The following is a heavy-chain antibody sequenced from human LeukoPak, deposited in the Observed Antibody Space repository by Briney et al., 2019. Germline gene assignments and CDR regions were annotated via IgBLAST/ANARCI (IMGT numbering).Heavy chain of an antibody. CDR1: GGTFSSYA. J-gene: IGHJ4*02. CDR2: IIPIFGTA. V-gene: IGHV1-69*13. Sequence: ASVKVSCKASGGTFSSYAISWVRQAPGQGLEWMGGIIPIFGTANYAQKFQGRVTITADESTSTAYMELSSLRSEDTAVYYCARDIGYSYGVDYWGQGTLVTVSS. D-gene: IGHD5-18*01. CDR3: ARDIGYSYGVDY.